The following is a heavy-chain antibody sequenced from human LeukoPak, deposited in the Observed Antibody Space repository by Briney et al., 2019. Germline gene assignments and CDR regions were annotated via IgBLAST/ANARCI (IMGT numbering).Heavy chain of an antibody. CDR2: MNPNSGNT. D-gene: IGHD6-13*01. V-gene: IGHV1-8*01. CDR1: GYTFTSYD. CDR3: ARGGYSSSWYRGGDAFDI. J-gene: IGHJ3*02. Sequence: ASVNVSCKASGYTFTSYDINWVRQATGQGLEWMGWMNPNSGNTGYAQKFQGRVTMTRNTSISTAYMELSSLRSEDTAVYYCARGGYSSSWYRGGDAFDIWGQGTMVTVSS.